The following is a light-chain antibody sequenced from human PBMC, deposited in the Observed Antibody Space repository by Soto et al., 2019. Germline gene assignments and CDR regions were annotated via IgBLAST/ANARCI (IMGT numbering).Light chain of an antibody. Sequence: DIQMTQSPSSLPASVGDRVTLTCRASQSIGTHLNWYQQKPGKAPKLLIYAASSLQSGVPSRLSGSGSGTDFTLTISRLQPEDFGTYYCQQSYTIPYTFGQGTKLEIK. V-gene: IGKV1-39*01. J-gene: IGKJ2*01. CDR2: AAS. CDR3: QQSYTIPYT. CDR1: QSIGTH.